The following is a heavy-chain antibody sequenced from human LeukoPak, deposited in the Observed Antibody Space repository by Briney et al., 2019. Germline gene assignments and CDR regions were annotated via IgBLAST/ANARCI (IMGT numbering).Heavy chain of an antibody. Sequence: ASVKVSCKASGYTFTSYDINWVRQATGQGLEWMGWMSPNSGNTGYAQKFQGRVTMTRNTSISTAYMELSSLRSEDTAVYYCARDVGYSYGYEFDYWGQGTLVTVSS. CDR3: ARDVGYSYGYEFDY. CDR1: GYTFTSYD. CDR2: MSPNSGNT. D-gene: IGHD5-18*01. V-gene: IGHV1-8*01. J-gene: IGHJ4*02.